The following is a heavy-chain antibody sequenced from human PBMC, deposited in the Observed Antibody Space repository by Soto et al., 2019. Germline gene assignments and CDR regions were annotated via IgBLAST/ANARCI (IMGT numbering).Heavy chain of an antibody. Sequence: GESLKISCTASGYSFTNYWIAWVRQMSGQGLEWMGIIYLDDSDTRYSPSFQGQVTISADKSISTAYLQWSSLKASDTAMYYCATTDCISTSCTHGWFDPWGQGTLVTVSS. V-gene: IGHV5-51*01. CDR3: ATTDCISTSCTHGWFDP. CDR1: GYSFTNYW. CDR2: IYLDDSDT. D-gene: IGHD2-2*01. J-gene: IGHJ5*02.